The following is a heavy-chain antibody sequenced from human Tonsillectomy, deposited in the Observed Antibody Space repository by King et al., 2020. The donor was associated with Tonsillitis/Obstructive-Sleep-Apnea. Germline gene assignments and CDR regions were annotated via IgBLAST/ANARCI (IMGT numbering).Heavy chain of an antibody. J-gene: IGHJ4*02. D-gene: IGHD6-6*01. V-gene: IGHV5-10-1*01. CDR3: ARRSVGLEGRPFFDY. CDR2: IDPSDSYT. CDR1: GYSFTSSW. Sequence: VQLVESGAEVKKPGESLRISCKGSGYSFTSSWISWVRQMPGKGLEWMGRIDPSDSYTNYRPSFQARVTISADKSISTAYLRWSSLKASDTAMYFCARRSVGLEGRPFFDYWGQGTLVTVSS.